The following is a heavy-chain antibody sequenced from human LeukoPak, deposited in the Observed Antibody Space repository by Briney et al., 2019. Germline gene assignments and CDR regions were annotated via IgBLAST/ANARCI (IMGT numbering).Heavy chain of an antibody. CDR3: ARLGGSYGY. CDR2: IYYSGST. V-gene: IGHV4-39*01. J-gene: IGHJ4*02. Sequence: TSETLSLTCTVSGGSISSSSYYWGWIRQPPGKGLEWIGSIYYSGSTYYNPSLKSRVTISVDTSKNQFSLKLSSVTAADTAVYYCARLGGSYGYWGQGTLVTVSS. CDR1: GGSISSSSYY. D-gene: IGHD1-26*01.